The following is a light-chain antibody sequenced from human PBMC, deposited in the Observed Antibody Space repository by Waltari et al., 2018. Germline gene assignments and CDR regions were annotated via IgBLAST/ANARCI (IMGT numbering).Light chain of an antibody. J-gene: IGLJ2*01. CDR1: AKDIGSRDL. Sequence: QSALTQPASVSGSPGQSITISCTGTAKDIGSRDLVSWYQHLPGKAPRLIIYEVNKRPSGVSNRFSGSKSGNTASLTISGLQTGDEADYYCCSHAFTTILAFGGGTSLTVL. V-gene: IGLV2-23*02. CDR3: CSHAFTTILA. CDR2: EVN.